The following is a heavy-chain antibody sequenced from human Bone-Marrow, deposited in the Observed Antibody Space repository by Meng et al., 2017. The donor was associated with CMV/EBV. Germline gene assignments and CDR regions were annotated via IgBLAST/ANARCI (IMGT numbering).Heavy chain of an antibody. CDR2: IYYSGNT. CDR1: RDSISSSDSY. D-gene: IGHD1-26*01. J-gene: IGHJ4*02. V-gene: IGHV4-39*07. Sequence: SETLSLTCTVSRDSISSSDSYWGWIRQPPGKGMEWIGSIYYSGNTYYNPSLKSRVTISVDTSKNQFSLKLSSVTAADTAIYYCARGGSYWDWGQGTLVTVSS. CDR3: ARGGSYWD.